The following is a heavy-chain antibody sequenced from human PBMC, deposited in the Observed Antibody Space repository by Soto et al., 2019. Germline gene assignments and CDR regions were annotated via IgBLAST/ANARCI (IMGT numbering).Heavy chain of an antibody. CDR2: INHSGST. D-gene: IGHD3-16*01. CDR3: ARRGSAYSIIYYYGMDV. V-gene: IGHV4-34*01. CDR1: GGSFSGYY. Sequence: SETLSLTCAVYGGSFSGYYWSWIRQPPGKGLEWIGEINHSGSTNYNPSLKSRVTISVDTSKNQFSLKLSSVTAADTAVYYCARRGSAYSIIYYYGMDVWGQGTTVTVS. J-gene: IGHJ6*02.